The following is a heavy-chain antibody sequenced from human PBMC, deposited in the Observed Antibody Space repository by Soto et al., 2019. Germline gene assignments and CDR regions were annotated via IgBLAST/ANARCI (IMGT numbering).Heavy chain of an antibody. D-gene: IGHD3-10*01. V-gene: IGHV4-34*01. Sequence: SETLSLTCTVYGGSFSGYYWSWIRQPTGKGLEWIGEINHSGSTNYNPSLKSRVTISVDTSKNQFSLKLSSVTAADTAVYYCAREHGSWYYYHGMDVWGQGTTVTVSS. CDR2: INHSGST. CDR3: AREHGSWYYYHGMDV. J-gene: IGHJ6*02. CDR1: GGSFSGYY.